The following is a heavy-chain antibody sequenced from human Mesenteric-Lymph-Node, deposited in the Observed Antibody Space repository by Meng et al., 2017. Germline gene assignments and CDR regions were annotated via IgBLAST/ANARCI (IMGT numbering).Heavy chain of an antibody. V-gene: IGHV1-2*02. J-gene: IGHJ4*02. CDR2: INPNSGGT. D-gene: IGHD3-22*01. Sequence: ASVKVSCKASGYTFTDYYMHWVRQAPGQGLEWMGWINPNSGGTNYAQKFQGRVTMTRDTSISTAYMELSRLRSDDTAVYYCARGRVPNYYDSSGYYDYWGQGTLVTVSS. CDR1: GYTFTDYY. CDR3: ARGRVPNYYDSSGYYDY.